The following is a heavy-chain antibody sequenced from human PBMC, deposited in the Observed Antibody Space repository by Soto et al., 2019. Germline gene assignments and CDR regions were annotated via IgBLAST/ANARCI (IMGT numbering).Heavy chain of an antibody. CDR2: IYPGDSDT. CDR3: ATFAWNFYKTGDV. CDR1: GYSFTSYW. Sequence: PGESLKISCEGSGYSFTSYWIAWVRQMPGKGLEWMGIIYPGDSDTRYSPSFQGHVTISADKSIRTVYLQWSSLKASDTAMYYCATFAWNFYKTGDVWGQGTTVTVSS. J-gene: IGHJ6*02. D-gene: IGHD3-10*01. V-gene: IGHV5-51*01.